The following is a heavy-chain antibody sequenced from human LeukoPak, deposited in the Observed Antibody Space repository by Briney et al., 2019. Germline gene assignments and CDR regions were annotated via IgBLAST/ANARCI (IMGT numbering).Heavy chain of an antibody. Sequence: GGSLRLSCAASGFTFSSYAMHWVRQAPGKGLEYVSAISSNGGSTYYANSVKGRFTISRDNSKNTLYLQMGSLRAEDMAVYYCARAAGYSSGWAYAFDIWGQGTMVTVSS. D-gene: IGHD6-19*01. V-gene: IGHV3-64*01. CDR1: GFTFSSYA. CDR3: ARAAGYSSGWAYAFDI. J-gene: IGHJ3*02. CDR2: ISSNGGST.